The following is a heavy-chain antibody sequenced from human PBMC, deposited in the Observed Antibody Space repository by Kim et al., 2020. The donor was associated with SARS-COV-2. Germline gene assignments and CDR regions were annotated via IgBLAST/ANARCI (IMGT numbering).Heavy chain of an antibody. V-gene: IGHV3-7*01. J-gene: IGHJ4*02. CDR1: GFTFSSYW. CDR3: ARPPRYYGSGSYDY. D-gene: IGHD3-10*01. Sequence: GGSLRLSCAASGFTFSSYWMSWVRQAPGKGLEWVANIKQDGSEKYYVDSVKGRFTISRDNAKNSLYLQMNSLRAEDTAVYYCARPPRYYGSGSYDYWGQGTLVTVSS. CDR2: IKQDGSEK.